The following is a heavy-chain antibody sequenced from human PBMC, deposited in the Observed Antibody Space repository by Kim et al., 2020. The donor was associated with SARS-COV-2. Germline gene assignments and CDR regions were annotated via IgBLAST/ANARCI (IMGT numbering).Heavy chain of an antibody. CDR3: VKDSSNFDWSTNFDF. CDR2: ISAGGSDT. V-gene: IGHV3-23*01. J-gene: IGHJ4*02. CDR1: GFTFSDYA. D-gene: IGHD3-9*01. Sequence: GGSLRLSCAASGFTFSDYAMNWVRQAPGKGLEWVAAISAGGSDTYYPDSVKGRFTISRDSSKSMLYLQMNSLRAEDTAVYYCVKDSSNFDWSTNFDFWGQGTLVTVSS.